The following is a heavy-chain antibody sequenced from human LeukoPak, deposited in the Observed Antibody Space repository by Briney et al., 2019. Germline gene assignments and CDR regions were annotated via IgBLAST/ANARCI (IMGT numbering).Heavy chain of an antibody. V-gene: IGHV3-66*02. CDR1: GFTVSSNY. D-gene: IGHD1-7*01. CDR3: ARVLGTTKVYYYYMDV. J-gene: IGHJ6*03. CDR2: IYSGGST. Sequence: GGSLRLSCAASGFTVSSNYMSWVRQAPGKGLEWVSVIYSGGSTYYADSVKGRFTISRDNSKNTLYLQMNSLRAGDTAVYYCARVLGTTKVYYYYMDVWGKGTTVTVSS.